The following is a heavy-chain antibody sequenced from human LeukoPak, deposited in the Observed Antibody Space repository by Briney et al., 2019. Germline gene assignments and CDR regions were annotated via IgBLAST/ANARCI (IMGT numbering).Heavy chain of an antibody. Sequence: GGSLRLSCAASGFTVSSNDMSWVRQAPGKGLEWVSVIYSGGRTFYADSVKGRFTISRDNSKNTLYLQMNSLRAEDTAVYYCAIYDSSGYYNYWGQGTLVTVSS. J-gene: IGHJ4*02. D-gene: IGHD3-22*01. CDR3: AIYDSSGYYNY. CDR1: GFTVSSND. CDR2: IYSGGRT. V-gene: IGHV3-53*01.